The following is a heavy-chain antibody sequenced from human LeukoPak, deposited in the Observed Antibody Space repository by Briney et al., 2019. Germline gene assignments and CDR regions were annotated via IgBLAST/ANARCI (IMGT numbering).Heavy chain of an antibody. CDR3: ARDINQLRALHAFDI. CDR2: IKQDESEK. D-gene: IGHD2-2*01. V-gene: IGHV3-7*03. CDR1: GFTFSSYW. J-gene: IGHJ3*02. Sequence: PGGSLRLSCAASGFTFSSYWMNWVRQAPGKGLEWVANIKQDESEKYYVDSVKGRFTISRDNAKNSLYLQMNSLRSEDTAVYYCARDINQLRALHAFDIWGQGTMVTVSS.